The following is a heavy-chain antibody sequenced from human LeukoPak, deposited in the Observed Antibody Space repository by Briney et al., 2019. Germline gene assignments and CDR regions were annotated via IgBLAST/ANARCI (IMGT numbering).Heavy chain of an antibody. D-gene: IGHD7-27*01. CDR1: GFTFSSYS. Sequence: GGSLRLSCAASGFTFSSYSMNWVRQAPGKGLEWVSSISSSSSYIYYADSVKGRFTISRDNAKNSLYLQMNSLRAEDTAVYYCARDLTAFPLYYFDYWGQGTLVTVSS. CDR3: ARDLTAFPLYYFDY. J-gene: IGHJ4*02. CDR2: ISSSSSYI. V-gene: IGHV3-21*01.